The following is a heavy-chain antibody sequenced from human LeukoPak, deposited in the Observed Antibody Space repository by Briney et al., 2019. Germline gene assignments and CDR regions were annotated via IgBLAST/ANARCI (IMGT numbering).Heavy chain of an antibody. J-gene: IGHJ6*02. CDR3: ARDLKVVVAATAYYSGMDV. CDR1: GFTFSSYT. D-gene: IGHD2-15*01. V-gene: IGHV3-21*01. Sequence: GGSLRLSCAASGFTFSSYTVNWVRQAPGKGLEWVSSISSTSSYIYYSDSVKGRFTISRDNAKNSLFLQMNSLRAEDTAVYHCARDLKVVVAATAYYSGMDVWGQGTTVTVSS. CDR2: ISSTSSYI.